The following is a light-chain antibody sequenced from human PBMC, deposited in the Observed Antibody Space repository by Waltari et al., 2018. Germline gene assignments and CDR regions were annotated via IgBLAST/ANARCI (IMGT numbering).Light chain of an antibody. J-gene: IGKJ5*01. Sequence: IQLTQSHSSLSASLGDRVTITCRASQGISSYLAWYHQKPGKAPNLLIYAAFTLQSGVPSRFSGSGSCTDFTLTISSRQPEDFATDYCQQFNTYPLTFGQGTRLEIK. CDR1: QGISSY. CDR3: QQFNTYPLT. CDR2: AAF. V-gene: IGKV1-9*01.